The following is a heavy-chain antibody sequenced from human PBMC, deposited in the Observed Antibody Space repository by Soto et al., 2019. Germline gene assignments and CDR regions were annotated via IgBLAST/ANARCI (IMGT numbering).Heavy chain of an antibody. CDR1: GASIRSFF. CDR2: IYYSVST. CDR3: ARPSGSYSYYYGMDV. Sequence: QVHLQESGPGLVKPSETLSLTCTVSGASIRSFFWTWIRQPPGRGLEWIGNIYYSVSTNYNPSLKNRVPMSVDTSTNQSSLMLTSVTAADTAVYYCARPSGSYSYYYGMDVWGQGTTVTVSS. V-gene: IGHV4-59*01. D-gene: IGHD1-26*01. J-gene: IGHJ6*02.